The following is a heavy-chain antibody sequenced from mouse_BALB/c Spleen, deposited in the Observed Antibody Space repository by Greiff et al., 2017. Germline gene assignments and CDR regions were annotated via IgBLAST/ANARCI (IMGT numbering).Heavy chain of an antibody. D-gene: IGHD2-1*01. CDR1: GFAFSSYD. J-gene: IGHJ2*01. V-gene: IGHV5-12-1*01. CDR2: ISSGGGST. CDR3: ARQGSIYYGNYPYYFDY. Sequence: EVQLVESGGGLVKPGGSLKLSCAASGFAFSSYDMSWVRQTPEKRLEWVAYISSGGGSTYYPDTVKGRFTISRDNAKNTLYLQMSSLKSEDTAMYYCARQGSIYYGNYPYYFDYWGQGTTLTVSS.